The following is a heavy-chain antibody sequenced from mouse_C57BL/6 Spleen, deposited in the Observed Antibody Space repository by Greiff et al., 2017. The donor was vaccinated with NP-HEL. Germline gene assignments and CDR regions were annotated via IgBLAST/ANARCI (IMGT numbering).Heavy chain of an antibody. D-gene: IGHD1-1*01. CDR3: ARLRGAMDY. CDR2: ISSGSSTI. J-gene: IGHJ4*01. V-gene: IGHV5-17*01. CDR1: GFTFSDYG. Sequence: VQLKESGGGLVKPGGSLKLSCAASGFTFSDYGMHWVRQAPEKGLEWVAYISSGSSTIYYADTVKGRFTISRDNAKNTLFVQMTSLRSEDTAMYYCARLRGAMDYLGQGTSVTVSS.